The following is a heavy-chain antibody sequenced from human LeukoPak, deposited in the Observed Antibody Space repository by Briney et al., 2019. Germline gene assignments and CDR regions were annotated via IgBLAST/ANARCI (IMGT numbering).Heavy chain of an antibody. CDR2: ISAYNGNT. J-gene: IGHJ4*02. CDR3: ARAPPRYYYDSSGYYSY. D-gene: IGHD3-22*01. V-gene: IGHV1-18*01. CDR1: AYTFTSYG. Sequence: ASVTVSCKASAYTFTSYGISWVRQAPGQGLEWMGLISAYNGNTNYAQKLQGRVTMTTDTSTSTAYMELRSLRSDDTAVYYCARAPPRYYYDSSGYYSYWGQGTLVTVSS.